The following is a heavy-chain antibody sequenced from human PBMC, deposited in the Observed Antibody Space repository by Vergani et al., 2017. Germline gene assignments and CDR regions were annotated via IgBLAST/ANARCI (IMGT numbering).Heavy chain of an antibody. CDR1: RYNFNSYW. Sequence: EVQLVQSGAEVKKPGESLRISCKGSRYNFNSYWISWVRQMPGKGLEWMGRVDPSDSYTNYSPSFQGQVIISADKSISSAYLQWSSLKASDTAVYYCARDRWYYYDSSGYPGSHYYYGMDVWAKGPRSPSP. D-gene: IGHD3-22*01. CDR2: VDPSDSYT. CDR3: ARDRWYYYDSSGYPGSHYYYGMDV. J-gene: IGHJ6*02. V-gene: IGHV5-10-1*03.